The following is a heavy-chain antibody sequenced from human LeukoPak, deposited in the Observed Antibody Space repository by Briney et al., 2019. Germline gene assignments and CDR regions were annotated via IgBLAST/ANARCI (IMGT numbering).Heavy chain of an antibody. CDR3: ARLPYGDYGPYYYGMDV. CDR1: GGSISSYY. Sequence: SETLSLTCTVSGGSISSYYWSWIRQPPGKGLEWIGYIYYSGSTNYNPSLKSRVTISVDTSKNQFSLKLSSVTAADTAVYYCARLPYGDYGPYYYGMDVWGQGTTVTVSS. V-gene: IGHV4-59*08. D-gene: IGHD4-17*01. CDR2: IYYSGST. J-gene: IGHJ6*02.